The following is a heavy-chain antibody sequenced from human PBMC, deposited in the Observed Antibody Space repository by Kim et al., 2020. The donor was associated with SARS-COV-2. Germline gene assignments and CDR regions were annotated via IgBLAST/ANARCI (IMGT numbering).Heavy chain of an antibody. J-gene: IGHJ6*02. CDR2: IDWNGGST. V-gene: IGHV3-20*01. CDR1: GFTFDDYG. CDR3: ARVSGTMVRGLIIPYYYGMDV. Sequence: GGSLRLSCAASGFTFDDYGMSWVRQAPGKGLEWVSSIDWNGGSTGYADSVKGRFTISRDNAKNSLYLQVNSLRAEDTALYHCARVSGTMVRGLIIPYYYGMDVWGQGTTVTVSS. D-gene: IGHD3-10*01.